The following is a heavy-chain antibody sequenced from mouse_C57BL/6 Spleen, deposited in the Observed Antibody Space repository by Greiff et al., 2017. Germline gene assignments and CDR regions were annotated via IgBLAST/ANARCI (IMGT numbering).Heavy chain of an antibody. CDR1: GFTFTDYY. D-gene: IGHD1-1*01. Sequence: EVQVVESGGGLVQPGGSLSLSCAASGFTFTDYYMSWVRQPPGKALEWLGFIRNKANGYTTEYSASVKGRFTISRDSSQSILYLQMNALRAEDSATYYCARYRTSYGSTAWFAYWGQGTLVTVSA. CDR3: ARYRTSYGSTAWFAY. CDR2: IRNKANGYTT. J-gene: IGHJ3*01. V-gene: IGHV7-3*01.